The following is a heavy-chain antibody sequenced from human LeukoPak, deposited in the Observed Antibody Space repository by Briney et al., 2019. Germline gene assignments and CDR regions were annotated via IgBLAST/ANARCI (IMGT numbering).Heavy chain of an antibody. Sequence: PGGSLRLSCEASGFSMSVYWMSWVRQAPGKGLEWVSSISSSSSYIYYADSVKGRFTISRDNAKNSLYLQMNSLRAEDTAVYYCARDYWSGGFDPWGQGTLVTVSS. CDR2: ISSSSSYI. J-gene: IGHJ5*02. CDR1: GFSMSVYW. V-gene: IGHV3-21*01. CDR3: ARDYWSGGFDP. D-gene: IGHD2-8*02.